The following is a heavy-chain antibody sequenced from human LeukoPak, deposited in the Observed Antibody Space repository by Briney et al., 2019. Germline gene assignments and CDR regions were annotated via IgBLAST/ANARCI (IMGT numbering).Heavy chain of an antibody. CDR1: GGXISGYY. Sequence: SETLSLTCTVSGGXISGYYCSWIRQPPGKGLEWIGYVSYSGSTNYNPSLKSRVSISVDTSKNQFSLNLISLTAADTAVYYCARHGGGWSFDYWGQGTLITVPS. CDR3: ARHGGGWSFDY. CDR2: VSYSGST. D-gene: IGHD6-19*01. V-gene: IGHV4-59*08. J-gene: IGHJ4*02.